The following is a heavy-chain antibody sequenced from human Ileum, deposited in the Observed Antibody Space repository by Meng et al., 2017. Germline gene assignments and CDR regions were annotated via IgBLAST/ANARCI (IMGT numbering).Heavy chain of an antibody. CDR2: ISNSGDTT. CDR1: GFTFSNYG. J-gene: IGHJ4*02. V-gene: IGHV3-23*01. D-gene: IGHD5-12*01. CDR3: TKDGGWLHVN. Sequence: GESLKISCAASGFTFSNYGMSWVRQAPGKGLQWVSGISNSGDTTYYADSVKGRFTISRDNSKNTLDLQMHSLRAEDTAIYFCTKDGGWLHVNWGQGTLVTVSS.